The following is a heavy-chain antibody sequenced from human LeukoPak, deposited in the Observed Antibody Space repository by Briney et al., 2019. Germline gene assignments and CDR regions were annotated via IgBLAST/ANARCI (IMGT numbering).Heavy chain of an antibody. D-gene: IGHD5-24*01. V-gene: IGHV3-11*01. CDR2: FSSSGSTI. Sequence: TGGSLRLSCAASGFTFSDYYMSWIRQAPGKGLEWVSYFSSSGSTIYYADSVKGRFTISRDNAKNSLYLQMNSLRAEDTAVYYCARVVGVFKISVEMATEYYFDYWGQGTLVTVSS. J-gene: IGHJ4*02. CDR1: GFTFSDYY. CDR3: ARVVGVFKISVEMATEYYFDY.